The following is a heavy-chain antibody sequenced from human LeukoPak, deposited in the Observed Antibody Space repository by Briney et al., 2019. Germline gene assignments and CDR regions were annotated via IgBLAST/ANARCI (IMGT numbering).Heavy chain of an antibody. Sequence: SETLSLTCTVSGGSISSYYWSWIRQPPGKGLEWIGYIYYSGSTNYNPSLKSRVTISVDTSKNQFSLKLSSVTAADTAVYYCARMGSRYSSSPPDCYYYYGMDVWGQGTTVTVSS. CDR2: IYYSGST. CDR3: ARMGSRYSSSPPDCYYYYGMDV. V-gene: IGHV4-59*08. J-gene: IGHJ6*02. D-gene: IGHD6-13*01. CDR1: GGSISSYY.